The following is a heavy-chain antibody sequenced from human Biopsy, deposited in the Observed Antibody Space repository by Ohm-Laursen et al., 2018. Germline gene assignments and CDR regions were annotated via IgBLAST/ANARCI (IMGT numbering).Heavy chain of an antibody. CDR3: ARGPHSGSHSCFDY. V-gene: IGHV1-69*01. D-gene: IGHD1-26*01. J-gene: IGHJ4*02. CDR2: IIPMFGTA. Sequence: SSVKVSCKASGGTFINYAISWVRQAPGQGLEWMGGIIPMFGTANYAQMFGRVTISADESTSTSYMELSSLTTEDTAIYYCARGPHSGSHSCFDYWGRGTLVTVSS. CDR1: GGTFINYA.